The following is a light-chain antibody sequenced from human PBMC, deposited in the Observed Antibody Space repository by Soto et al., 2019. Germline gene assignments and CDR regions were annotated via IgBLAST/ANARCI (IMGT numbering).Light chain of an antibody. CDR2: AAS. Sequence: DIQMTQPPPSLSASAGDRVTITCRASQTVGSFLNWYQQRPGRAPNLLIYAASNLPTGVPSRFSGSGSGTDFTLTINSLQPEDFGTYYCQQSYSIRSWTFGQGTKV. V-gene: IGKV1-39*01. J-gene: IGKJ1*01. CDR3: QQSYSIRSWT. CDR1: QTVGSF.